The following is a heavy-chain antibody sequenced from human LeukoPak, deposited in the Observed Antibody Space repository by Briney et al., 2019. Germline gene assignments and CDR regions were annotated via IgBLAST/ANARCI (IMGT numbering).Heavy chain of an antibody. CDR1: GFTFSGYW. J-gene: IGHJ4*02. V-gene: IGHV3-74*01. D-gene: IGHD3-16*01. CDR2: INSDGITT. CDR3: TRDKAADYGLFDY. Sequence: GGSLRLSCAASGFTFSGYWMHWVRHAPGKGPVWVSRINSDGITTSYADSVKGRFTISRDNAKNTLYLQVNSLRAEDTAVYYCTRDKAADYGLFDYWGQGTLVTVSS.